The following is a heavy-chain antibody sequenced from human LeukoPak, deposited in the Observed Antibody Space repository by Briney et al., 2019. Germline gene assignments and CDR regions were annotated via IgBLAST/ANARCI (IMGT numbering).Heavy chain of an antibody. J-gene: IGHJ4*02. CDR2: ISAYNGNT. CDR3: ARVYSSSWYLDY. CDR1: GYTLTDYY. D-gene: IGHD6-13*01. V-gene: IGHV1-18*04. Sequence: ASVKVSCKASGYTLTDYYMHWVRQAPGQGLEWMGWISAYNGNTNYAQKLQGRVTMTTDTSTSTAYMELRSLRSDDTAVYYCARVYSSSWYLDYWGQGTLVTVSS.